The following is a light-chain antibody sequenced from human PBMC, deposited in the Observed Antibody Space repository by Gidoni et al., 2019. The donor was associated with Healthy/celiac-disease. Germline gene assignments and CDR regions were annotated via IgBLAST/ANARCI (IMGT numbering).Light chain of an antibody. J-gene: IGKJ1*01. V-gene: IGKV3-15*01. CDR3: QQYNNWPRT. CDR2: GAS. CDR1: QSVSSN. Sequence: DIVMKQSPAPLSVSPGERATLSCRASQSVSSNLAWYQQKPGQAPRLLIYGASTRATGIPARFSGSGSGTEFTLTISSLQSEDFAVYYCQQYNNWPRTFGQGTKVEIK.